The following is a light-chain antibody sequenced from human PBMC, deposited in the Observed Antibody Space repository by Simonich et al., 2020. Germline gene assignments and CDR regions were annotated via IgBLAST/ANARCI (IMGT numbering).Light chain of an antibody. CDR3: QQYNKGYT. J-gene: IGKJ2*01. Sequence: DIPMPQSPSTLSASVRDSVTITCRASRNISSWLAWYQPKPGKAPKLLIDKASSLESGVPSRFSGSGSGTEFTLTISSLQPDDFATYYCQQYNKGYTFGQGTKLEIK. CDR2: KAS. CDR1: RNISSW. V-gene: IGKV1-5*03.